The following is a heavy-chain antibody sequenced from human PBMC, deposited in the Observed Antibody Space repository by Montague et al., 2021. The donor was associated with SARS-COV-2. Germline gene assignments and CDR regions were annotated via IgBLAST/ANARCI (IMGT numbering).Heavy chain of an antibody. D-gene: IGHD4-17*01. CDR3: AIQAGDYGDFGGIYYYNGVDV. CDR2: VGYSGTT. V-gene: IGHV4-39*01. J-gene: IGHJ6*02. Sequence: SETLSLTCNVSGRSMRSDRLYWVWIRQPPGRSLEWIGYVGYSGTTYYNPSLKSRVTISADTSKNEFFLEMTSVTAADTAVYCCAIQAGDYGDFGGIYYYNGVDVWGQGTTVTVSS. CDR1: GRSMRSDRLY.